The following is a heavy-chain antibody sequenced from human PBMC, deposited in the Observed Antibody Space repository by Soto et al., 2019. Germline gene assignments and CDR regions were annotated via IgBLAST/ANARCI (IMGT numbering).Heavy chain of an antibody. V-gene: IGHV3-7*05. J-gene: IGHJ4*02. CDR1: GFIFNNYW. CDR3: ARDTWGYFDY. D-gene: IGHD7-27*01. Sequence: EAQLVESGGGLVQPGGSLRLSCAASGFIFNNYWMCWVRQAPGKGLEWVANIKRDGSDQYYVDSVRGRFTISRDNAKNSLYLQMNSLRAEDTAVYYCARDTWGYFDYWGQGTLVTVSS. CDR2: IKRDGSDQ.